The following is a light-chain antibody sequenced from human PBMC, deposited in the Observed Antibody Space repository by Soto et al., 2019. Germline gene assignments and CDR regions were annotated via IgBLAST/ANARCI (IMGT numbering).Light chain of an antibody. J-gene: IGLJ1*01. V-gene: IGLV2-23*02. CDR3: CSYAGSSTCV. CDR1: SSDVGSYNL. CDR2: EVS. Sequence: QSVLTQPASVSGSPGQSITISCTGTSSDVGSYNLVSWYQQHPGKAPKLMIYEVSKRPSGVSNRFSGSKSGNTASLTISGRQAEDEADYYCCSYAGSSTCVFGTGTKLTVL.